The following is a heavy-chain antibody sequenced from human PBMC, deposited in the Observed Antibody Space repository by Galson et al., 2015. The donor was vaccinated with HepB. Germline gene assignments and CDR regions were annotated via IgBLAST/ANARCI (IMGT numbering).Heavy chain of an antibody. CDR1: GFTFSSYA. Sequence: SLRLSCAASGFTFSSYAMHWVRQAPGKGLEWVAVISYDGSNKYYADSVKGRFTISRDNSKNTLYLQMNSLRAEDTAVYYCARVAVVVAATKGLDYWGQGTLVTVSS. D-gene: IGHD2-15*01. CDR2: ISYDGSNK. CDR3: ARVAVVVAATKGLDY. V-gene: IGHV3-30-3*01. J-gene: IGHJ4*02.